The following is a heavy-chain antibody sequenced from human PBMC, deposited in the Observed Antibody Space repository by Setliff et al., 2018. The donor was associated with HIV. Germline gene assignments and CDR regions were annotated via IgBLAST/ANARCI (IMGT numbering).Heavy chain of an antibody. D-gene: IGHD3-3*01. J-gene: IGHJ4*02. CDR1: GGSISGANYY. V-gene: IGHV4-61*02. CDR2: IYSSGST. CDR3: AREATIFGVVMPYFDY. Sequence: SETLSLTCTVSGGSISGANYYWTWIRQPAGKGLEWIGRIYSSGSTSYNPSLKSRVTISIGTSKNQFSLKLSSVTAADTAVYYCAREATIFGVVMPYFDYWGQGTLVTVS.